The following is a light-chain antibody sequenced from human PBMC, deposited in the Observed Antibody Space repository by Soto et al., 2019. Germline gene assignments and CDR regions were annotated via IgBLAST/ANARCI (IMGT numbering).Light chain of an antibody. Sequence: DIQMTQSPSTLSASVGDRVTITCRASQSISSWLAWYQQKPGKAPKLLIYDASSLESGVPSRFSGSGSGTEFTLTISSLQPDDFATYYCQQYNSPRSAITFGQGTRLEIK. CDR1: QSISSW. CDR3: QQYNSPRSAIT. CDR2: DAS. J-gene: IGKJ5*01. V-gene: IGKV1-5*01.